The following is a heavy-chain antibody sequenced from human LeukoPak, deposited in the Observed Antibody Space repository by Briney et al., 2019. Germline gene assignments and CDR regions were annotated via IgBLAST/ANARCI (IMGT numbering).Heavy chain of an antibody. D-gene: IGHD3-22*01. CDR1: GFTFDGYA. CDR3: AKDIGVGYYYDNSGPPAFQH. J-gene: IGHJ1*01. V-gene: IGHV3-9*01. Sequence: GGSLRLSCAASGFTFDGYAMHWVRQFPGKGLEWVSRISWNSGSIDYADSVKGRFTISRDNAKNSLYLQMNSLRAEDTALYYCAKDIGVGYYYDNSGPPAFQHWGQGTLVTVSS. CDR2: ISWNSGSI.